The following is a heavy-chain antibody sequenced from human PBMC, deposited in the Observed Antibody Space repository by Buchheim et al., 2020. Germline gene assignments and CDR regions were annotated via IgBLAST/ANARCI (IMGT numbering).Heavy chain of an antibody. CDR1: GFTFSSYE. D-gene: IGHD6-6*01. V-gene: IGHV3-48*03. CDR2: ISSSGSTI. J-gene: IGHJ6*02. Sequence: ELQLVESGGGLVQPGGSLRLSCAASGFTFSSYEMNWVRQAPGKGLEWVSYISSSGSTIYYADSVKGRFTISRDNAKNSLYLQMNSLRAEDTAVYYCARDDLVADYYYGMDVWGQGTT. CDR3: ARDDLVADYYYGMDV.